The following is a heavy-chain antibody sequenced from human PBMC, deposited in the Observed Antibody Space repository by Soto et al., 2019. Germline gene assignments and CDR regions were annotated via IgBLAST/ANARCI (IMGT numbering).Heavy chain of an antibody. Sequence: GGSLRLSCAGSGFTFSSYAMSWVRQAPGKGLEWVSAISGSGGSTYYADSVKGRFTISRDNSKNTLYLQMNSLRAEDMAVYYCAKARSGWFDAFDIWGQGTMVTVSS. CDR3: AKARSGWFDAFDI. CDR1: GFTFSSYA. V-gene: IGHV3-23*01. D-gene: IGHD6-19*01. CDR2: ISGSGGST. J-gene: IGHJ3*02.